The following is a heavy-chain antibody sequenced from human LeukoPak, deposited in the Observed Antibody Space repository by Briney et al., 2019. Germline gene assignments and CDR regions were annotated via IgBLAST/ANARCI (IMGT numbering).Heavy chain of an antibody. D-gene: IGHD3-10*01. V-gene: IGHV3-21*01. CDR2: ISSSSSYI. Sequence: GRSLRLSCAASGFTFSSYAMHWVRQAPGKGLEWVSSISSSSSYIYYADSVKGRFTISRDNSKNTLYLQMNSLRAEDTAVYYCARDLHHYYGSGSYYNAFGYWGQGTLVTVSS. CDR3: ARDLHHYYGSGSYYNAFGY. CDR1: GFTFSSYA. J-gene: IGHJ4*02.